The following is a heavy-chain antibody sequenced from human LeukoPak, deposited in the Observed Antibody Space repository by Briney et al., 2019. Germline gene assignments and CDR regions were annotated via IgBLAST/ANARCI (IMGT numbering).Heavy chain of an antibody. D-gene: IGHD3-9*01. V-gene: IGHV3-23*01. Sequence: GSLRLSCAASGFTFSSYAMSWVRQAPGKGLEWVSAISCSGGSTYYADSVKRRFTISRDNSKNTLYLQMNSLRAEDTAVYYCAKVLRYFDWLPRFDYWRQGTQVTDSS. CDR1: GFTFSSYA. CDR3: AKVLRYFDWLPRFDY. CDR2: ISCSGGST. J-gene: IGHJ4*02.